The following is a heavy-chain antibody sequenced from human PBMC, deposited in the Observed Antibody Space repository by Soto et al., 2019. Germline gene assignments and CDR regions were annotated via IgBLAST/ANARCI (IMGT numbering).Heavy chain of an antibody. V-gene: IGHV3-21*01. Sequence: GGSLRLSCAASGFTFSSYSMNWVRQAPGKGLEWVSSISSSSSYIYYADSVKGRFTISRDNAKNSLYLQMNSLRAEDTAVYYCARGRRRGHYDSSGYADYGMDVWGQGTTVTVSS. J-gene: IGHJ6*02. CDR3: ARGRRRGHYDSSGYADYGMDV. CDR1: GFTFSSYS. CDR2: ISSSSSYI. D-gene: IGHD3-22*01.